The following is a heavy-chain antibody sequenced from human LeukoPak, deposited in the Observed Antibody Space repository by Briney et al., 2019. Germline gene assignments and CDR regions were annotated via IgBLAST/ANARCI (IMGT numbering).Heavy chain of an antibody. CDR2: MSPNSGNT. CDR3: ARETTIPPYYFDS. V-gene: IGHV1-8*01. D-gene: IGHD3-9*01. Sequence: AASLKFSCKASVYTFTSYYITWVGQAPGQGREGMGWMSPNSGNTGYAQKFQGRVTMTRNTSITTAYMELSSLRSEDKEVYYCARETTIPPYYFDSWGLGSQVTVSP. CDR1: VYTFTSYY. J-gene: IGHJ4*02.